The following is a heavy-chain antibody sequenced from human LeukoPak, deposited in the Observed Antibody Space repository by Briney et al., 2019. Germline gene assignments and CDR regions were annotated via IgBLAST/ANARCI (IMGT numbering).Heavy chain of an antibody. J-gene: IGHJ4*02. Sequence: GGSLRLSCAASGFTFSSYEMNWVRQAPGKGLEWVSYISSSGSTIYYADSVKGRFTISRDSAKNSLYLQMNSLRAEDTAVYYCAREAYDSSGYYACFDYWGQGTLVTVSS. CDR1: GFTFSSYE. V-gene: IGHV3-48*03. D-gene: IGHD3-22*01. CDR2: ISSSGSTI. CDR3: AREAYDSSGYYACFDY.